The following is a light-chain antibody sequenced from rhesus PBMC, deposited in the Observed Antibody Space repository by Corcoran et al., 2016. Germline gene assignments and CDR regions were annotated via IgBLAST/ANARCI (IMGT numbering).Light chain of an antibody. Sequence: QVILTQSPATLSLSPGERATLSCRASQSVDSGLAWYQQQPGQAPRLLIYGASSRATGSPDRFSGSGSGTEFTLTISSLEPEDFAVYYCQKYGSSPLTFGGGTKVELK. CDR2: GAS. CDR3: QKYGSSPLT. J-gene: IGKJ4*01. CDR1: QSVDSG. V-gene: IGKV3-53*01.